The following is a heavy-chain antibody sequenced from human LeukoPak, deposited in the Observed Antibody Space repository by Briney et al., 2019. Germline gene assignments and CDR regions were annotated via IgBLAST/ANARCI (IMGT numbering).Heavy chain of an antibody. CDR2: IYSGGST. J-gene: IGHJ6*03. V-gene: IGHV3-53*01. Sequence: PGGSLRLSCAASGFTVSSNYMSWVRQAPGKGLEWVSVIYSGGSTYYADSVKGRFTISRDNSKNTLYLQMNSLRVEDTAVYYCASVGATPYYYYYYYMDVWGKGTTVTVSS. CDR1: GFTVSSNY. CDR3: ASVGATPYYYYYYYMDV. D-gene: IGHD1-26*01.